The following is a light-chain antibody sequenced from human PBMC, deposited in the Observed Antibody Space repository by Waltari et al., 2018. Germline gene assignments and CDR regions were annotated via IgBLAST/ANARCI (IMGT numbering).Light chain of an antibody. Sequence: EIVLTQSPGSLSLSPGERATLSCRASQTISNSQLAWYQQRPGKGPRLLIYGASRRATGIPDRFSGSGSGTDFTLTISRLEPEDFAVYYCQQYGSSPETFGQGTKLEIK. V-gene: IGKV3-20*01. J-gene: IGKJ2*01. CDR3: QQYGSSPET. CDR1: QTISNSQ. CDR2: GAS.